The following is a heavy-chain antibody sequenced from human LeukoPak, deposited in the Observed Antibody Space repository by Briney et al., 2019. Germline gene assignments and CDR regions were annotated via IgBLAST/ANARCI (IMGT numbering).Heavy chain of an antibody. CDR3: ARGDYGDFGIYIDY. J-gene: IGHJ4*02. V-gene: IGHV4-30-4*01. CDR1: GGSISSGDYY. Sequence: SETLSLTCTVSGGSISSGDYYWSWIRQPPGKGLEWIGYIYYSGSTHYNPSLKSRVTISVDTSKNQFSLKLSSVTAADTAVYYCARGDYGDFGIYIDYWGQGTLVTVSS. D-gene: IGHD4-17*01. CDR2: IYYSGST.